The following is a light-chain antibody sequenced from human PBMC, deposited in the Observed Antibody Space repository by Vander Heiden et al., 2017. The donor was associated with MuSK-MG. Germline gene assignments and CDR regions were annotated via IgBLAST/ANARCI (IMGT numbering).Light chain of an antibody. CDR1: QSVSSSY. J-gene: IGKJ2*01. CDR3: QQYGSSPGYT. V-gene: IGKV3-20*01. Sequence: IVFTQSPGTLSLSPGERATLSCRASQSVSSSYLAWYQQKPGQAPRLLIYGASSRATGIPDRFSGSGSGTDFTLTISRLEPEDFAVYYCQQYGSSPGYTFGQGTKLEIK. CDR2: GAS.